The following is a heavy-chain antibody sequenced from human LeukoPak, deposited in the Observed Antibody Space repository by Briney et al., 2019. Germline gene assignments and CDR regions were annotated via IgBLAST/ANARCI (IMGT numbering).Heavy chain of an antibody. J-gene: IGHJ4*02. CDR2: IYHSGST. CDR1: GGSISSGGYY. D-gene: IGHD3-10*02. V-gene: IGHV4-30-2*01. CDR3: ARAVRGDRTLPNY. Sequence: PSQTLSLTCTVSGGSISSGGYYWSWIRQPPGKGLEWIGYIYHSGSTYYNPSLKSRVTISVDRSKNQFSLKLSSVTAADTAVYYCARAVRGDRTLPNYWGQGTLVTVSS.